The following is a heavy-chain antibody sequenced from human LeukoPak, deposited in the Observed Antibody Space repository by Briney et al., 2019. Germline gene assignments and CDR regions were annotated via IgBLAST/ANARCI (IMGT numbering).Heavy chain of an antibody. J-gene: IGHJ4*02. D-gene: IGHD2-2*01. V-gene: IGHV4-30-4*08. CDR1: GGSISSGDYY. Sequence: SQTLSLTCTVSGGSISSGDYYWSWIRQPPGKGLEWIGYIYYSGSTYYNPSLKSRVTISVDTSKNQFSLKLGSVTAADTAVYYCARGYCSSTSCYYFDYWGQGTLVTVSS. CDR3: ARGYCSSTSCYYFDY. CDR2: IYYSGST.